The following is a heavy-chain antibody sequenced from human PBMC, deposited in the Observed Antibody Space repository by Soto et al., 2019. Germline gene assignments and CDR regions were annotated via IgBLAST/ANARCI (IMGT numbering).Heavy chain of an antibody. Sequence: PSETLSLTCTVSGGSISSGDYYWSWIRQHPGKGLEWIGYIYYSGSTYYNPSLKSRVTISVDTSKNQFSLKLSSVTAADTAVYYCARQGEYSYGLPSNWFDPWGQGTLVTVSS. CDR2: IYYSGST. D-gene: IGHD5-18*01. V-gene: IGHV4-30-4*08. CDR3: ARQGEYSYGLPSNWFDP. CDR1: GGSISSGDYY. J-gene: IGHJ5*02.